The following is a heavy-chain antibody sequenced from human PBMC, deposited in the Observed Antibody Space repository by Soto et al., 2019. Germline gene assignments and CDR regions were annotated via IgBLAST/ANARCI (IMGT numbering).Heavy chain of an antibody. Sequence: EHLLESGGGLVQPGGSLTLSCAASGFTFNHYGMAWVRQAPGKGLEWVSVISGSGGTTYYAYSVKGRFTISRDNSKSTVYLQMNSLRVEDTALYSCAKVIVLGASTIEFWGPGTLVTVSS. D-gene: IGHD6-6*01. V-gene: IGHV3-23*01. CDR1: GFTFNHYG. CDR2: ISGSGGTT. J-gene: IGHJ4*02. CDR3: AKVIVLGASTIEF.